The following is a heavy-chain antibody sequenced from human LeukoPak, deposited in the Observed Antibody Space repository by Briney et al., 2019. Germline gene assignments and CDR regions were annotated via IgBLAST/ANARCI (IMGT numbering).Heavy chain of an antibody. CDR1: GLTFSSHW. CDR3: ARDDCSTTPCYAY. J-gene: IGHJ4*02. V-gene: IGHV3-33*08. Sequence: QAGGSLRLSCAASGLTFSSHWMHWVRQAPGKGLEWVAAIWYDGSKTSYTDSVKGRFTVSRDISKNTVYLQMNGLKAEDTAVYYCARDDCSTTPCYAYWGQGTLVTVSS. CDR2: IWYDGSKT. D-gene: IGHD2-2*01.